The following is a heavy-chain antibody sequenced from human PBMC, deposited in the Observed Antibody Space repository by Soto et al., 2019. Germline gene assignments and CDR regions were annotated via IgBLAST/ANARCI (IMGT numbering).Heavy chain of an antibody. J-gene: IGHJ5*02. CDR2: INAGNGNT. CDR3: ARDFRGYSYVQGGWFDP. CDR1: GYTFTSYA. D-gene: IGHD5-18*01. V-gene: IGHV1-3*01. Sequence: QVQLVQSGAEVKKPGASVKVSCKASGYTFTSYAMHWVRQAPGQRLEWMGWINAGNGNTKYSQKFQGRVTITRDTSASTAYMELSSLRSEDTAVYYCARDFRGYSYVQGGWFDPWGQGTLVTVSS.